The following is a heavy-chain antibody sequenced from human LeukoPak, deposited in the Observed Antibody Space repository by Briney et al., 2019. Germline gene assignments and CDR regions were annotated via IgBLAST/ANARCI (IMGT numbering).Heavy chain of an antibody. V-gene: IGHV3-23*01. CDR2: ISGSGGST. J-gene: IGHJ4*02. CDR1: VFTFSSYA. D-gene: IGHD3-22*01. Sequence: GGSLRLSCAASVFTFSSYAMSWVSQAPGKGLEWVSAISGSGGSTYYADSVKGRFTISRDNSKNTLYPQINSLRAEDTAVYYCAKGIYDSSGYYSDYWGQGTLVTVSS. CDR3: AKGIYDSSGYYSDY.